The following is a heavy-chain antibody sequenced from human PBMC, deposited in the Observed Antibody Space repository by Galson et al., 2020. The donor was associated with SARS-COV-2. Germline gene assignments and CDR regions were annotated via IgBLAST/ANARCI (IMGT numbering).Heavy chain of an antibody. J-gene: IGHJ5*02. V-gene: IGHV3-53*01. Sequence: GGSLRLSCAASGFTVSSNYMSWVRQAPGKGLEWVSVIYSGGSTYYADSVKGRFTISRDNSKNTLYLQMNSLRAEDTAVYYCARDGSSGEGWFDPWGQGTLVTVSS. CDR2: IYSGGST. D-gene: IGHD6-19*01. CDR1: GFTVSSNY. CDR3: ARDGSSGEGWFDP.